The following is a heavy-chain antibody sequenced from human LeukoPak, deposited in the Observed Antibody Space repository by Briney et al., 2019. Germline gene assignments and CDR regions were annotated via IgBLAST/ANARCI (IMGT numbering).Heavy chain of an antibody. J-gene: IGHJ5*01. Sequence: PSETLSLTCTVSGVSVSSGSYYWSWIRQPPGKGLEWIGYIYYSGSTNYNPSLKSRVTISVDTSKNQFSLKLSSVTAADTAVYYRAGRARSIAGRVWFHPLGQGNLV. CDR3: AGRARSIAGRVWFHP. CDR1: GVSVSSGSYY. D-gene: IGHD6-6*01. CDR2: IYYSGST. V-gene: IGHV4-61*01.